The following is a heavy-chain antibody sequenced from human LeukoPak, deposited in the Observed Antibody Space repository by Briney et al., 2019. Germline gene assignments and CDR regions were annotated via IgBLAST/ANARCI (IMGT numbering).Heavy chain of an antibody. Sequence: PSETLSLTCTVSGGSIRSYYWSWIRQPPGKGLEWIGYIYYSGSTNYNPSLKSRVTISVDTSKNQFSLKLSSVTAADTAVYYCARAVAVAGRGNWFDPWGQGTPVTVSS. CDR3: ARAVAVAGRGNWFDP. V-gene: IGHV4-59*01. J-gene: IGHJ5*02. CDR2: IYYSGST. D-gene: IGHD6-19*01. CDR1: GGSIRSYY.